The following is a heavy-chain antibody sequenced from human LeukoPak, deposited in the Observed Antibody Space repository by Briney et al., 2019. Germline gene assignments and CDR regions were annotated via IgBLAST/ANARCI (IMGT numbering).Heavy chain of an antibody. CDR2: VYIDGTT. Sequence: GGSLRLSCAASGFIVSGNYMSWVRQAPGKGLEWVSVVYIDGTTYYTDSVRGRFTISRDNSKSMLYLQMNSLRAEDTAVYYCAARSNNWYILDYWGQGTLVTVSS. D-gene: IGHD6-13*01. V-gene: IGHV3-53*01. CDR3: AARSNNWYILDY. J-gene: IGHJ4*02. CDR1: GFIVSGNY.